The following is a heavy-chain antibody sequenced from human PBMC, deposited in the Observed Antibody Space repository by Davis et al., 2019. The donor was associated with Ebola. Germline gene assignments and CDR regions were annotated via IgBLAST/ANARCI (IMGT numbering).Heavy chain of an antibody. CDR2: FYHNRGS. Sequence: PGGSLRLSCSVSGYSINSDYYWGWLRQPPGKGLEWIGSFYHNRGSLYNPSLRRRATISEDASKNQFTLKLTSLTAADTAVYYCAREIGARQGSVYWGQGILVTVSS. CDR1: GYSINSDYY. CDR3: AREIGARQGSVY. J-gene: IGHJ4*02. V-gene: IGHV4-38-2*02. D-gene: IGHD1-26*01.